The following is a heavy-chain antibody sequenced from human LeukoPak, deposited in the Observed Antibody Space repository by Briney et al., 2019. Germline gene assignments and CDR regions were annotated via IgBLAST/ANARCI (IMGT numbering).Heavy chain of an antibody. CDR2: INSDGSST. Sequence: GGSLRLSCAASGFTFSSYWMHWVRQAPGKGLVWVSHINSDGSSTSYADSVKGRFTISRDNAKNTLYLQMNSLRADDTAVYYCAIYPTHIRYIVATMWGQGTLVTVSS. D-gene: IGHD5-12*01. V-gene: IGHV3-74*01. J-gene: IGHJ4*02. CDR3: AIYPTHIRYIVATM. CDR1: GFTFSSYW.